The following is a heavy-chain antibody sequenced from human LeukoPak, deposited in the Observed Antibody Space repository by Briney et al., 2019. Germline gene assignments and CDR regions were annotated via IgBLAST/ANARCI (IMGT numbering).Heavy chain of an antibody. D-gene: IGHD3-22*01. CDR2: ISGSGGST. J-gene: IGHJ4*02. CDR1: GLTFSSYA. Sequence: GGSLRLSCAASGLTFSSYAMSWVRQAPGKGLEWVSAISGSGGSTYYADSVKGRFTISRDNSKNTLYLQMNSLRAEDTAVYYCAKDKVRGYYDSSGYYDYWGQGTLVTVSS. V-gene: IGHV3-23*01. CDR3: AKDKVRGYYDSSGYYDY.